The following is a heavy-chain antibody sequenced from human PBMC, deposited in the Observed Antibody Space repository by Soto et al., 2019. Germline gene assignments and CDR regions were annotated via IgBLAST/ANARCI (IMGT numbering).Heavy chain of an antibody. CDR1: GYTFTSYD. Sequence: ASVKVSCKASGYTFTSYDINWVRQATGQGLEWMGWMNPNSGNTGYAQKFQGRVTMTRNTSISTAYMELSSLRSEDTAVFYCARGSSYYYDSSGSPESDYWGQGTLVTVSS. V-gene: IGHV1-8*01. CDR2: MNPNSGNT. J-gene: IGHJ4*02. CDR3: ARGSSYYYDSSGSPESDY. D-gene: IGHD3-22*01.